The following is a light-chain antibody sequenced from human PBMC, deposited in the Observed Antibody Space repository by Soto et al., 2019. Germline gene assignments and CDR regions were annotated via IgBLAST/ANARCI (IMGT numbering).Light chain of an antibody. CDR2: EDN. CDR3: GSWDTSLHTGV. Sequence: QSVLTQPPSVSAAPGQKVTISCSGSSSNLANKYVSWYQQLPGTAPKLLIYEDNKRPSGIPDRFSGSKSGTSATLGITGLQTGDEADYYCGSWDTSLHTGVFGGGTKVTVL. V-gene: IGLV1-51*02. J-gene: IGLJ3*02. CDR1: SSNLANKY.